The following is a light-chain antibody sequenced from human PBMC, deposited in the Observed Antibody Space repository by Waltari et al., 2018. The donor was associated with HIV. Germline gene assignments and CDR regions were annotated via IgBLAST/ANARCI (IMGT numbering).Light chain of an antibody. CDR3: CSYAGSSTYV. V-gene: IGLV2-23*02. CDR1: SSAVGGYNY. Sequence: QSALTQPASVSGSPGKSITISCTGTSSAVGGYNYVSWYQQHPGKAPKLMIYDVSKRPSGVSNRFSGSKSGNTASLTISGLQAEDEADYYCCSYAGSSTYVFGTGTKVTVL. CDR2: DVS. J-gene: IGLJ1*01.